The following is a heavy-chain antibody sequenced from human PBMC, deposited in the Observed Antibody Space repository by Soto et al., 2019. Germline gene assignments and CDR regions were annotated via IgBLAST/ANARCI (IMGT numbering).Heavy chain of an antibody. CDR1: GYTFTSYY. D-gene: IGHD3-22*01. J-gene: IGHJ3*02. V-gene: IGHV1-46*01. Sequence: QVQLVQSGAEVKKPGASVKVSCKASGYTFTSYYMHWVRQAPGQGLEWMGIINPSGGSTSYAQKFQGRVTMTRDTSTSTVYMELSSLRSEDTAVYYCARDYYYDSSGPTPRVYAFDIWGQGTMVTVSS. CDR2: INPSGGST. CDR3: ARDYYYDSSGPTPRVYAFDI.